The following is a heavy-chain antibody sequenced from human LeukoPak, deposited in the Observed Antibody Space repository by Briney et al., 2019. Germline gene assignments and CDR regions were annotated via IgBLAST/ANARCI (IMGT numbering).Heavy chain of an antibody. Sequence: GESLKISCQGSGYSFTTYWIAWVRQMPGKGLEWMGIIYPGDSDTKYSPSFQGQVTISADKSISTAYLQWSSLQASDTAMYYCARRPGAFAIWGQGTMVTVSS. J-gene: IGHJ3*02. CDR3: ARRPGAFAI. CDR1: GYSFTTYW. V-gene: IGHV5-51*01. CDR2: IYPGDSDT.